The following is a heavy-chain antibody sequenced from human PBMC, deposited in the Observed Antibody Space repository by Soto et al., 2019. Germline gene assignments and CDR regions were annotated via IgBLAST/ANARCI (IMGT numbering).Heavy chain of an antibody. D-gene: IGHD6-13*01. CDR2: ISYDGSNK. Sequence: GGSLRLSCAASGFTFSSYGMHWVRQAPGKGLEWVAVISYDGSNKYFADSVKGRFTISRDNSKNTLYLQMNSLRAEDTAVYYCAKDSDVAAADYCFDYWGQGTLVTVSS. CDR3: AKDSDVAAADYCFDY. V-gene: IGHV3-30*18. CDR1: GFTFSSYG. J-gene: IGHJ4*02.